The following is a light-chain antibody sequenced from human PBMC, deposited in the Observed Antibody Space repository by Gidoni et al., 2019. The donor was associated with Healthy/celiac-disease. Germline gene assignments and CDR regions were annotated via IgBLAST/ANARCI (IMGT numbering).Light chain of an antibody. CDR2: KVS. Sequence: DVVMTQSPLSLPVTLGQPASISCRSSQSLVHSDGNTYLNWFHQRPGQSPRRLIYKVSKRDSGGPDRFSGSGSGTDFTLKISRVEAEDVGVYYCMQGTDWPRTFGQGTKVDIK. CDR3: MQGTDWPRT. V-gene: IGKV2-30*02. J-gene: IGKJ1*01. CDR1: QSLVHSDGNTY.